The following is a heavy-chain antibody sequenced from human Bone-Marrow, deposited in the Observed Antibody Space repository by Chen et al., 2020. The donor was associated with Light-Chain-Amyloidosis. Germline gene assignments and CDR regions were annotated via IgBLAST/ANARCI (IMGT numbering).Heavy chain of an antibody. Sequence: HLQLQESGPGLVRPSETLSLTCTVSGGSISINSYYWGWIRQPPGKGLEWIGSMSYSGSTYYSPSLKSRVTISVDTPKNQFSLRLNSVTAADTALYYCARMFGFCSGGSCYSAYFDYWGQGALVTVSS. CDR3: ARMFGFCSGGSCYSAYFDY. V-gene: IGHV4-39*01. CDR2: MSYSGST. CDR1: GGSISINSYY. D-gene: IGHD2-15*01. J-gene: IGHJ4*02.